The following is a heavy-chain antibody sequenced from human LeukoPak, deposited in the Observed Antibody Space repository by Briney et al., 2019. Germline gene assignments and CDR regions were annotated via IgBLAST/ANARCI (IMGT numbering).Heavy chain of an antibody. CDR1: GGSISSYY. CDR2: IYYRGST. CDR3: ARQLDNSGWYGFDY. V-gene: IGHV4-59*08. Sequence: SETLSVTCTVSGGSISSYYWSWIRQPPGKGLEWIGYIYYRGSTNYNPSLKSRVTISVDTSKNQFSLKLSSVTAADTAVYYCARQLDNSGWYGFDYWGQGTLVTVSS. J-gene: IGHJ4*02. D-gene: IGHD6-19*01.